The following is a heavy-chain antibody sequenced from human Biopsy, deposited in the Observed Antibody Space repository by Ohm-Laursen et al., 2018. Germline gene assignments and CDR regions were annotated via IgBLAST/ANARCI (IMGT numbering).Heavy chain of an antibody. CDR2: ISTYNDDT. CDR3: ARDPGYDFWSGSDPFDI. D-gene: IGHD3-3*01. CDR1: GYTFTAYG. V-gene: IGHV1-18*04. Sequence: SVKVSYKTSGYTFTAYGISWVRQAPGQGLEWMGWISTYNDDTNIAQKFQGRVSITTDTSTRTAYMELRSLRSGDTAIYFCARDPGYDFWSGSDPFDIWGQGTLVTVS. J-gene: IGHJ3*02.